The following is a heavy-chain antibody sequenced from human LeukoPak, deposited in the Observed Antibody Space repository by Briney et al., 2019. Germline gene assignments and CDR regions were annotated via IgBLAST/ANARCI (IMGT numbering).Heavy chain of an antibody. D-gene: IGHD6-19*01. J-gene: IGHJ4*02. CDR3: ASFWGQWLVPLDY. CDR1: GFTFSSYW. V-gene: IGHV3-7*03. CDR2: IKQDGSEK. Sequence: GGSLRLSCAASGFTFSSYWMSWVRQAPGKGLEWVANIKQDGSEKYYVDSVKGRFTISRDNAKNSLYLQMNSLRADGTAVYYCASFWGQWLVPLDYWGQGTLVTVSS.